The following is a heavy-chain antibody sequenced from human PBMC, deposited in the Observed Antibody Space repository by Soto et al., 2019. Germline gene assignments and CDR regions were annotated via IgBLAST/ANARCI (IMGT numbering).Heavy chain of an antibody. CDR1: GYRFTSYY. D-gene: IGHD6-19*01. CDR3: ANRRGGAGRALDY. V-gene: IGHV1-46*01. Sequence: QVQLVQSGAEVKKPGASVKVSCKASGYRFTSYYMHWVRQAPGQGLQWLGIINPDGGSTNYAQKFQGRVTRTSDTSTSTVCMELRSLSSEDTAVYYCANRRGGAGRALDYWGQGTLVTVSS. J-gene: IGHJ4*02. CDR2: INPDGGST.